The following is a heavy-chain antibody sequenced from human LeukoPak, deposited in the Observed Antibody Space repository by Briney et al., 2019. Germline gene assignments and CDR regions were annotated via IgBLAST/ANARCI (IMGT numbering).Heavy chain of an antibody. V-gene: IGHV3-69-1*02. J-gene: IGHJ4*02. D-gene: IGHD6-19*01. CDR1: IHPFSDSY. CDR3: ARHLNLPVAGTGDFDY. CDR2: IYRCGAI. Sequence: GGSLRLSCAASIHPFSDSYMAWLRQAPGKALECVSCIYRCGAIHHADSVRGPLSISRDNAKKSLFLQMSRLRAQDTADYYRARHLNLPVAGTGDFDYWGQGTLVTVCS.